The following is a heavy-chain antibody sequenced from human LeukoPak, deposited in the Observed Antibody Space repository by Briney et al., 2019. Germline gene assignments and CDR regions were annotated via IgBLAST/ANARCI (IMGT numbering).Heavy chain of an antibody. CDR2: INPNSGGT. V-gene: IGHV1-2*02. D-gene: IGHD2-8*01. CDR3: ARVNIVLMVRAALDY. Sequence: ASVNVSCKASGYTFTGYYMHWVRQAPGQGLEWMGWINPNSGGTNYAQKFQGRVTMTRDTSISTAYMELSRQRSDDTAVYYCARVNIVLMVRAALDYWGQGTLVTVSS. CDR1: GYTFTGYY. J-gene: IGHJ4*02.